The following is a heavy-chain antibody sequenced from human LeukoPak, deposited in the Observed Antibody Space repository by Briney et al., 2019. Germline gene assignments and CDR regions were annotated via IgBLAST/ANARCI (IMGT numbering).Heavy chain of an antibody. D-gene: IGHD6-13*01. CDR1: GFTISSNY. Sequence: GGSLRLSCAASGFTISSNYMSWVRQAPGKGLEWVSILYSGGGTYYADSVKGRFTISRDNSKNTPYLQMNSLRAEGTAVYYCARPSSSWYYYYGMDVWGQGTTVTVSS. J-gene: IGHJ6*02. CDR2: LYSGGGT. V-gene: IGHV3-66*04. CDR3: ARPSSSWYYYYGMDV.